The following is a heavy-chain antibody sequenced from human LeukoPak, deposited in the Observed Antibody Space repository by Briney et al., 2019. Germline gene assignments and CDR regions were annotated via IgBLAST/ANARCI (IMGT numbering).Heavy chain of an antibody. D-gene: IGHD3-10*01. CDR1: GFTFSNYT. Sequence: PGGSLRLSCEASGFTFSNYTINWVRQPPGKRPEWVSAISRTSSYIYYADSVKGRFTISRDNSKTTLYLQMNSLRTDDTAVYYCARSPQFGEPQYWGQGTLVTVSS. V-gene: IGHV3-21*04. CDR2: ISRTSSYI. J-gene: IGHJ4*02. CDR3: ARSPQFGEPQY.